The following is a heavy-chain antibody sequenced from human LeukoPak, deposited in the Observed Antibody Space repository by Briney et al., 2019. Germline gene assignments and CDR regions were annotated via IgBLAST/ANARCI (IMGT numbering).Heavy chain of an antibody. CDR1: GGSVSSGSYY. CDR3: ARVRRDGYNSPDY. D-gene: IGHD5-24*01. CDR2: IYYSGST. J-gene: IGHJ4*02. Sequence: PSETLSLTCTVSGGSVSSGSYYWSWIRQPPGKGLECIGYIYYSGSTYYNPSLKSRVTISVDTSKNQFSLKLSSVTAADTAVYYCARVRRDGYNSPDYWGQGTLVTVSS. V-gene: IGHV4-61*01.